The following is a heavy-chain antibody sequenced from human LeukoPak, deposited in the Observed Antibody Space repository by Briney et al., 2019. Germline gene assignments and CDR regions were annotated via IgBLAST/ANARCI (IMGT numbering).Heavy chain of an antibody. V-gene: IGHV1-24*01. D-gene: IGHD3-16*01. CDR2: LDPEDGET. Sequence: ASVKVSCKVSGYTLTEFSIHWVRRAPGKGLEWMGGLDPEDGETIYAQKFQGRVTMTEDISADTAYMELSSLRSEDTAVYYCTRGAGWLIDYWGQGILVTVSS. J-gene: IGHJ4*02. CDR3: TRGAGWLIDY. CDR1: GYTLTEFS.